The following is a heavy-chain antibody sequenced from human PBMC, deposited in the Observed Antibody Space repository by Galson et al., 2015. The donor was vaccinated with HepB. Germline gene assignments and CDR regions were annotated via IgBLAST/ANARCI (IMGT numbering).Heavy chain of an antibody. D-gene: IGHD2-21*01. CDR1: GGSISSYY. CDR2: IYYSGST. J-gene: IGHJ4*02. CDR3: AREAIWSYYFDY. V-gene: IGHV4-59*13. Sequence: ETLSLTCTVSGGSISSYYWSWIRQPPGKGLEWIGYIYYSGSTNYNPSLKSRVTISVDTSKNQFSLKLSSVTAADTVVYYCAREAIWSYYFDYWGQGTLVTVSS.